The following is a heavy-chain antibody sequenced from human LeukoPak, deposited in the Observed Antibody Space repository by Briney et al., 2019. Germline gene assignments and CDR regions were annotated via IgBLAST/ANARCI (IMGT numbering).Heavy chain of an antibody. CDR3: ARAYNGYSSSSPKGY. D-gene: IGHD6-6*01. CDR1: GYTFTGYY. V-gene: IGHV1-2*06. Sequence: ASVKVSCKASGYTFTGYYVHWVRQAPGQGLEWMGRINPNSGGTNYAQKFQGRVTMTRDTSISTAYMELSRLRSDDTAVYYCARAYNGYSSSSPKGYWGQGTLVTVSS. J-gene: IGHJ4*02. CDR2: INPNSGGT.